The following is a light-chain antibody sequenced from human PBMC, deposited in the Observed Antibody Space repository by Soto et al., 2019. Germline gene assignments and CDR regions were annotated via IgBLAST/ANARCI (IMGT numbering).Light chain of an antibody. V-gene: IGKV4-1*01. CDR3: QHYYGTLPVF. CDR1: QNVLYRSNNNNS. J-gene: IGKJ4*01. CDR2: WAS. Sequence: DIVMTQSPDSLAVSLGERATINCRSSQNVLYRSNNNNSLGCNQQKPGQPPSLLIYWASTRESGVPDRFSGSGSGTDFTLTISSLQAEDVAVFYCQHYYGTLPVFFGGGTKVDIK.